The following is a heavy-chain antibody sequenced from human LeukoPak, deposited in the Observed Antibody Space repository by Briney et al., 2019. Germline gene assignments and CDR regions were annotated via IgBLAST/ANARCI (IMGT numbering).Heavy chain of an antibody. Sequence: SETLSLTCTVSGDSISSGDYYWSWIRQPAGKGLEWIGRISSSGSTSYNPSLKSRVTMSVDTSKNQFSLKLSSVTAADTAVYYCARDGSGSYWEEAQYNWFDPWGQGTLVTVSS. D-gene: IGHD3-10*01. J-gene: IGHJ5*02. CDR2: ISSSGST. V-gene: IGHV4-61*02. CDR1: GDSISSGDYY. CDR3: ARDGSGSYWEEAQYNWFDP.